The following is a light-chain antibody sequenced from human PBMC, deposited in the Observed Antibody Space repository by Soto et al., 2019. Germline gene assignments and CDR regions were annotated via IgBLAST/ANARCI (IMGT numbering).Light chain of an antibody. CDR1: QSISVW. CDR3: QQYISFSLT. J-gene: IGKJ1*01. V-gene: IGKV1-5*03. CDR2: KAS. Sequence: DIQMTQSPSTLSSSVGDRVTITCRASQSISVWLAWYQQKPGKAPKLLIYKASTLESGVPSIFSGSGSGKEFTLTISSLQPDDFATYYCQQYISFSLTFGQGTKVAIK.